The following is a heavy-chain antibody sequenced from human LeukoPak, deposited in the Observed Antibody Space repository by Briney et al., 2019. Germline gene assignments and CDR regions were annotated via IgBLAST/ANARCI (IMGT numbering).Heavy chain of an antibody. CDR2: IIPIFGTA. Sequence: SVKVSCKASGYTFTSYGISWVRQAPGQGLEWMGGIIPIFGTANYAQKFQGRVTITTDESTSTAYMELSSLRSEDTAVYYCARGRGVYDLDYWGQGTQVTVSS. D-gene: IGHD5/OR15-5a*01. CDR3: ARGRGVYDLDY. J-gene: IGHJ4*02. V-gene: IGHV1-69*05. CDR1: GYTFTSYG.